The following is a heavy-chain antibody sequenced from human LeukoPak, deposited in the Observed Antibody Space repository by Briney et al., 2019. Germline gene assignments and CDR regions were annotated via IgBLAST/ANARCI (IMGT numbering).Heavy chain of an antibody. Sequence: PGGSLRLSCAASGFTFSGSAMHWVRQASGKGLEWVGRIRSKANSYATAYAASVKGRFTISRDDSKNTAYLQMNSLKTEDTAMYYCTSRYCSSTSCYNWGQGTLVTVSS. CDR3: TSRYCSSTSCYN. J-gene: IGHJ4*02. V-gene: IGHV3-73*01. CDR2: IRSKANSYAT. CDR1: GFTFSGSA. D-gene: IGHD2-2*02.